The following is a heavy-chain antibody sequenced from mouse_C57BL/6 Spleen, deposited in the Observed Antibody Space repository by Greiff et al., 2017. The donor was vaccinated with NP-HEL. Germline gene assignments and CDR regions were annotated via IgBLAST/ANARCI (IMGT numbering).Heavy chain of an antibody. V-gene: IGHV3-6*01. CDR2: ISYDGSN. CDR3: ARFGYYGGYYAMDY. Sequence: EVKLVESGPGLVKPSQSLSLTCSVTGYSITSGYYWNWIRQFPGNKLEWMGYISYDGSNNYNPSLKNRISITRDTSKNQFFLKLNSVTTEDTATYYCARFGYYGGYYAMDYWGQGTSVTVSS. D-gene: IGHD2-3*01. J-gene: IGHJ4*01. CDR1: GYSITSGYY.